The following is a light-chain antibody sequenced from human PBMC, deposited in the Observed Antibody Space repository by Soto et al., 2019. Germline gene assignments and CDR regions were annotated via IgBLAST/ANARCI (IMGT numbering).Light chain of an antibody. J-gene: IGKJ1*01. V-gene: IGKV1-5*03. CDR1: QTISSW. Sequence: DIQMTQSPSTLSASVGDRVTIICWASQTISSWLAWYQQKGGKAPKLLISKASNLDSGVPSRFSGSGSGTEFNLTISSLQPEDFETYYCQPYNSFIWTLGQGTKVDIK. CDR3: QPYNSFIWT. CDR2: KAS.